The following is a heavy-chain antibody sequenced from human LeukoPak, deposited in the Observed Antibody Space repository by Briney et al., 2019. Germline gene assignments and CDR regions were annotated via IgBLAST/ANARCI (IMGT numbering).Heavy chain of an antibody. Sequence: SETLSLTCAVQGASLRGSYWSWIRQPPGKGLQWIGQIDHSGSTHSVPSLKSRVTISLDTSQSQVSLKVNSVTAADTAVYFCARGGNGWYFDLWGRGTLVTVSS. D-gene: IGHD1-14*01. CDR1: GASLRGSY. J-gene: IGHJ2*01. CDR2: IDHSGST. CDR3: ARGGNGWYFDL. V-gene: IGHV4-34*01.